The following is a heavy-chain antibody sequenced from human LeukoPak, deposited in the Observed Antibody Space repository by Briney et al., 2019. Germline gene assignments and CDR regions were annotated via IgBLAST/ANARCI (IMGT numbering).Heavy chain of an antibody. CDR1: GGCISSSTNY. CDR2: IYYSGRT. V-gene: IGHV4-39*07. CDR3: ARVISDSSGWSSWYFDY. Sequence: SETLSLTCTVSGGCISSSTNYWGWIRQPPGKGLEWIGSIYYSGRTYNNPSLKSRVTISVDTSKNQFSLKLSSVTAADTAVYYCARVISDSSGWSSWYFDYWRQGTLLTVSS. D-gene: IGHD6-19*01. J-gene: IGHJ4*02.